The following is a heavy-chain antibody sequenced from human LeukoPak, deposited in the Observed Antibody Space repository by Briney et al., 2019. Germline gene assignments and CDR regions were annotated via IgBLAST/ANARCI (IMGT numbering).Heavy chain of an antibody. D-gene: IGHD6-6*01. CDR2: IYYSGST. CDR3: ARDGGYSSSPSSDAFAI. CDR1: GGSISSSSYY. V-gene: IGHV4-61*05. J-gene: IGHJ3*02. Sequence: PSETLSLTCTVSGGSISSSSYYWGWIRQPPGKGLEWIGYIYYSGSTNYNPSLKSRVTISVDRSKSELSLQLTSVTAADTAVYYCARDGGYSSSPSSDAFAIWGQGTMVTVSS.